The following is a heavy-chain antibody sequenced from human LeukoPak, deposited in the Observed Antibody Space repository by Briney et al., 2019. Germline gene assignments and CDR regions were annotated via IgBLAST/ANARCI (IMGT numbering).Heavy chain of an antibody. CDR2: INPSGGST. D-gene: IGHD1-26*01. Sequence: ASVKVSCKASGYTFTRYGISWVRQAPGQGLEWMGIINPSGGSTSYAQKFQGRVTMTRDTSTSTVYMELSSLRSEDTAVYYCARDRDGSYYSDYWGQGTLVTVSS. V-gene: IGHV1-46*01. CDR1: GYTFTRYG. J-gene: IGHJ4*02. CDR3: ARDRDGSYYSDY.